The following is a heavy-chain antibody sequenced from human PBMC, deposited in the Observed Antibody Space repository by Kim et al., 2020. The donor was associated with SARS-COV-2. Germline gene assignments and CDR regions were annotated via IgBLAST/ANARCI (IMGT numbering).Heavy chain of an antibody. V-gene: IGHV1-58*02. CDR2: IVVGSGNT. D-gene: IGHD2-2*01. CDR3: AAVVSAVMPNFDY. J-gene: IGHJ4*02. CDR1: GFTFTSSA. Sequence: SVKVSCKASGFTFTSSAMQWVRQARGQRLEWIGWIVVGSGNTNYAQKFQERVTITRDMSTSTAYMELSSLRSEDTAVYYCAAVVSAVMPNFDYWGQGTLVTVSS.